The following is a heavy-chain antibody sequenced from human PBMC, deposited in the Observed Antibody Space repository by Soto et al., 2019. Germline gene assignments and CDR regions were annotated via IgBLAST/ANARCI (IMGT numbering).Heavy chain of an antibody. CDR1: GFAFSSHP. CDR2: ISDGGDLT. CDR3: ARRVIGSSRAFDI. V-gene: IGHV3-23*01. J-gene: IGHJ3*02. Sequence: GGSLRVSCAASGFAFSSHPMSWVRQAPEKGLEWVAGISDGGDLTYNADSVRGRFTISRDNSRNTLYLQMNSLRAEDTAVYYCARRVIGSSRAFDIWGLGTMVTVS. D-gene: IGHD3-10*01.